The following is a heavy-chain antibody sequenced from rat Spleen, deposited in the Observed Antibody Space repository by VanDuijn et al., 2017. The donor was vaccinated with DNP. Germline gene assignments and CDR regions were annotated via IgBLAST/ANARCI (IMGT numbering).Heavy chain of an antibody. Sequence: EVQLVESGGGLVQPGNSLKLSCAASGFTFSDYAMAWVRQSPKKGLEWVATIIYDGSGNYYRDSVKGRFTISRDNAKSTLYLQVDSLRSEDTATYYCATLMYATDYYYFHYWGQGVMVTVSS. D-gene: IGHD1-6*01. CDR3: ATLMYATDYYYFHY. V-gene: IGHV5S10*01. CDR2: IIYDGSGN. CDR1: GFTFSDYA. J-gene: IGHJ2*01.